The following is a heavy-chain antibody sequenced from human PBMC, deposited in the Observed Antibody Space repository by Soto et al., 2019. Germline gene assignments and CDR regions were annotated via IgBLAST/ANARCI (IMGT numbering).Heavy chain of an antibody. CDR2: ISTAVGAT. D-gene: IGHD6-13*01. CDR3: AKDRAAAARNFDY. J-gene: IGHJ4*02. Sequence: EVQLLEAGGGLVQPGGSLRLSCAVSGFTFSNHAMSWVRQAPGKGLGWVSAISTAVGATYYADSVKGRFTISRDDSNNTLFLQMNSLRAEDTAVYYCAKDRAAAARNFDYWGQGTLVTVSS. CDR1: GFTFSNHA. V-gene: IGHV3-23*01.